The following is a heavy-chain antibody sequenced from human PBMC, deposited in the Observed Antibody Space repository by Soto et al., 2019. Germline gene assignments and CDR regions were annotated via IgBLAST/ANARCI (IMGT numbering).Heavy chain of an antibody. Sequence: GASVKVSCKASGYTFINYVVHWVRQAPGQSLEWMGWINPGNDNTRYSQKFQGRVTITRDTSANTAYMELSSLRSEDTAVYYCARGADNWNDLDYWGLGTLVTVSS. CDR3: ARGADNWNDLDY. CDR1: GYTFINYV. D-gene: IGHD1-20*01. CDR2: INPGNDNT. V-gene: IGHV1-3*01. J-gene: IGHJ4*02.